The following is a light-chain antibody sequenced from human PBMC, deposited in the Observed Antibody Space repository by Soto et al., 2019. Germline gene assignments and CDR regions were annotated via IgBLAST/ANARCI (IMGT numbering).Light chain of an antibody. J-gene: IGKJ3*01. V-gene: IGKV1-33*01. Sequence: DIQMTQSPSSLSASVGDRVTITCQASQEITNYLSWYQQKPGKAPKLLIYGASNLQTGVPSRFSGGGSGTDFTLTIRGLHPEDIATYYCQHYGDFPFTFGPGTKVEI. CDR2: GAS. CDR3: QHYGDFPFT. CDR1: QEITNY.